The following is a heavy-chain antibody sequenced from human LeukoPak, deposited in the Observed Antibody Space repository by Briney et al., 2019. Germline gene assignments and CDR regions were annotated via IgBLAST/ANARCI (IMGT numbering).Heavy chain of an antibody. CDR2: ISYDGSNK. Sequence: GGSLRLSCAASGFTFSSYAMHWVRQAPGKGLEWVAVISYDGSNKYYADSVKGRFTISRDNSKNTLYLQMNSLRAEDTAVYYCARDWEYYYDSSGYASDYWGQGTLVTVSS. D-gene: IGHD3-22*01. CDR3: ARDWEYYYDSSGYASDY. V-gene: IGHV3-30-3*01. CDR1: GFTFSSYA. J-gene: IGHJ4*02.